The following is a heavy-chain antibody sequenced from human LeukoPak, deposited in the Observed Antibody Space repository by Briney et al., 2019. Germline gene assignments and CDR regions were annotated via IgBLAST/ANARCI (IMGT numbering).Heavy chain of an antibody. V-gene: IGHV4-59*01. Sequence: SETLSLTCTVSGGSISSYYWSWIRQPPGKGLEWIGYIYYSGSTNYNPSLKSRVTISVDTSKNQSSLKLSSETAADTAVYYCARFIVVVEENWFDPWGQGTLVTVSS. J-gene: IGHJ5*02. CDR1: GGSISSYY. CDR2: IYYSGST. D-gene: IGHD2-15*01. CDR3: ARFIVVVEENWFDP.